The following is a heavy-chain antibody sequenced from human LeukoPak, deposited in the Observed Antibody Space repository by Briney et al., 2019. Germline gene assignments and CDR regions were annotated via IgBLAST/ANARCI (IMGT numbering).Heavy chain of an antibody. V-gene: IGHV3-74*01. CDR2: INSDGSNT. Sequence: GGSLRLSCAASGFTFSSYWMNWVRQAPGKGLVWVSRINSDGSNTKYADSVKGRFTISRDNFKNIVYLEMNSLRAEDTATYYCAKVTWESRPPDCNSWGPGTLVTVSS. J-gene: IGHJ4*02. CDR3: AKVTWESRPPDCNS. CDR1: GFTFSSYW. D-gene: IGHD6-6*01.